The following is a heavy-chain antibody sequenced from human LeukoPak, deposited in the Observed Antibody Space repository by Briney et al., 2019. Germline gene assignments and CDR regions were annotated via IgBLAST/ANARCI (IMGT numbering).Heavy chain of an antibody. J-gene: IGHJ4*02. D-gene: IGHD3-3*01. Sequence: GGSLRLSCAASGFTFSSYSMNWVRQAPGKGLEWVSYISSSSSYIYYADSVKGRFTISRDNAKNSLYLQMNSLRAEDTAVYYCARAKTLLLEDPLCYWGQGTLVTVSS. CDR2: ISSSSSYI. V-gene: IGHV3-21*01. CDR1: GFTFSSYS. CDR3: ARAKTLLLEDPLCY.